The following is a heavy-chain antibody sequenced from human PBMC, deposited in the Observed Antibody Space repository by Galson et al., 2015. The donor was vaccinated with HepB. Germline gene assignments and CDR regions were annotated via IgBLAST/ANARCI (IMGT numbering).Heavy chain of an antibody. CDR1: GFTFSNAW. CDR2: IKSKTDGGTT. V-gene: IGHV3-15*01. J-gene: IGHJ6*02. CDR3: TTGGWPYYYYYGMDV. D-gene: IGHD6-19*01. Sequence: SLRLSCAASGFTFSNAWMSWVRQAPGKGLEWVGRIKSKTDGGTTDYAAPVKGRFTISRDDSKNTLYLQMNSLKTEDTAVYYCTTGGWPYYYYYGMDVWGQGTTVTVSS.